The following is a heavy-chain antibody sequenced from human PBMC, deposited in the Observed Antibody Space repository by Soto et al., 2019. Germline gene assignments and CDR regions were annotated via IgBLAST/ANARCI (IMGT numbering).Heavy chain of an antibody. Sequence: SVKVSCKASGGTFSSYAISWVRQAPGQALEWMGGIIPIFGTADYAQKFQGRVTITADESTSTAYMELSSLRSEDTAVYYCASLIAAAGPPHSPRYYYGMDVWGQGTTVTVSS. D-gene: IGHD6-13*01. J-gene: IGHJ6*02. CDR3: ASLIAAAGPPHSPRYYYGMDV. CDR2: IIPIFGTA. V-gene: IGHV1-69*13. CDR1: GGTFSSYA.